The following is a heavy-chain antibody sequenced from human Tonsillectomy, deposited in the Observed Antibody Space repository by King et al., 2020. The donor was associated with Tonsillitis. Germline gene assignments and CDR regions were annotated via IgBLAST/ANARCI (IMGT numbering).Heavy chain of an antibody. J-gene: IGHJ3*02. CDR2: IKQDGSEK. V-gene: IGHV3-7*03. CDR1: GFTFSSYW. Sequence: VQLVESGGGLVQPGGSLRLSCAASGFTFSSYWMSWVRQAPGKGLEWVANIKQDGSEKYYVDFVKGRFTISRDHAKNSLYLQMNSLRAEDTAVYYCAGDGYDFLTGYPHDAFDIWGQGTMVTVSS. D-gene: IGHD3-9*01. CDR3: AGDGYDFLTGYPHDAFDI.